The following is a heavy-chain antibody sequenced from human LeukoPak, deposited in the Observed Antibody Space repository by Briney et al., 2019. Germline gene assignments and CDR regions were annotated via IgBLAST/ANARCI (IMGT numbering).Heavy chain of an antibody. CDR2: INHSGST. V-gene: IGHV4-34*01. CDR3: ARGLRDGYTLFYFDY. D-gene: IGHD5-24*01. J-gene: IGHJ4*02. CDR1: GGSFSGYY. Sequence: SETLSLTCAVYGGSFSGYYWSWIRQPPGKGLEWIGEINHSGSTNYNPSLKSRVTISVDTSKNQFSMKLSSVTAADTAVYFCARGLRDGYTLFYFDYWGQETLVTVSS.